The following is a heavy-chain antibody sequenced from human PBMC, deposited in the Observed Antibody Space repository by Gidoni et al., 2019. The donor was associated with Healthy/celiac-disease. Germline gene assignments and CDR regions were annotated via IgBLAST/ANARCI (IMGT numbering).Heavy chain of an antibody. D-gene: IGHD5-18*01. J-gene: IGHJ4*02. CDR2: INPNSGGT. V-gene: IGHV1-2*02. CDR1: GYTFTGYY. Sequence: QVQLVQSGAAVKKPGASVKVSCKASGYTFTGYYMHWVRQAPGQGLEWMGWINPNSGGTNYAQKFQGRVTMTRDTSISTAYMELSRLRSDDTAVYYCARAGVERRQLWLPTLAPFDYWGQGTLVTVSS. CDR3: ARAGVERRQLWLPTLAPFDY.